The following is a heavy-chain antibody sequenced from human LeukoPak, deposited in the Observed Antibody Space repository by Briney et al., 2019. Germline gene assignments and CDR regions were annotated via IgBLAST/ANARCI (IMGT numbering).Heavy chain of an antibody. D-gene: IGHD4-11*01. CDR2: IYSSGGT. CDR3: ARTDMTTTAFDY. CDR1: GVSISRSSYS. V-gene: IGHV4-39*02. Sequence: SDTLSLTCTASGVSISRSSYSWGWIRQPPGKGLEWIGNIYSSGGTYYNPSLKSRLITSLDTSKNHFSLNLSSVTAADTAVYYCARTDMTTTAFDYWGQGTLVTVSS. J-gene: IGHJ4*02.